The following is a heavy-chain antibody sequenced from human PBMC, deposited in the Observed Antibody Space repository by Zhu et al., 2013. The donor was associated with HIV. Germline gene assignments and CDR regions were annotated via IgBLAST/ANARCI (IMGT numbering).Heavy chain of an antibody. Sequence: QVQLVQSGAEVKKPGASVKVSCKASGYTFTSYDINWVRQATGQGLEWMGWMNPNSGNTGYAQKFQGRVTMTRNTSISTAYMELSSLRSEDTAVYYCARGNTMVRGVIGYYYYGMDVWGQGTTVTGLL. V-gene: IGHV1-8*01. J-gene: IGHJ6*02. D-gene: IGHD3-10*01. CDR2: MNPNSGNT. CDR1: GYTFTSYD. CDR3: ARGNTMVRGVIGYYYYGMDV.